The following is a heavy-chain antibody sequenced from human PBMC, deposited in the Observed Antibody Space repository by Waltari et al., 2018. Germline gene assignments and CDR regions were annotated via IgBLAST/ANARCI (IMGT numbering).Heavy chain of an antibody. D-gene: IGHD3-10*01. V-gene: IGHV1-69*01. CDR2: IIPIFGTA. J-gene: IGHJ4*02. CDR1: GGTFSSYA. CDR3: ARDGPRDYGSGSYYNPFDY. Sequence: QVQLVQSGAEVKKPGSSVKVSCKASGGTFSSYATSWVRQAPGQGLEWMGGIIPIFGTANYAQKFQGRVTITADESTSTAYMELSSLRSEDTAVYYCARDGPRDYGSGSYYNPFDYWGQGTLVTVSS.